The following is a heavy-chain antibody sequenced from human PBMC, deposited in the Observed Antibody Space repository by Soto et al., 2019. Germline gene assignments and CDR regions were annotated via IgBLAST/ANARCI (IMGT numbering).Heavy chain of an antibody. J-gene: IGHJ4*02. D-gene: IGHD6-19*01. CDR3: ERIAGWYAIDF. CDR2: IFYNGTA. CDR1: GGSVSSGSFH. V-gene: IGHV4-61*01. Sequence: PSETLSLTCSVSGGSVSSGSFHWSWIRQPPGKGLQFIGSIFYNGTANYSPSLKNRVSISIDTSQSQFFLQLISVAAADTAVYYCERIAGWYAIDFWGQGSLVTVSS.